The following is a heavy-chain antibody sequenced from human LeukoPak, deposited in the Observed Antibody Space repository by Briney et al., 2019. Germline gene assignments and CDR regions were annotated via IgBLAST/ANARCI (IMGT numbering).Heavy chain of an antibody. J-gene: IGHJ4*02. CDR1: GGSISSRTYY. D-gene: IGHD6-13*01. CDR2: IHYSGST. V-gene: IGHV4-39*01. Sequence: PSETLSLTCTVSGGSISSRTYYWGRIRQPPGKGLEWNGSIHYSGSTYYNPSLKSRVTMSVDTSKNQLSLKLSSVTAADTAVYYCARLTSSIAAAGQRYYYDFWGQGTLVTVSS. CDR3: ARLTSSIAAAGQRYYYDF.